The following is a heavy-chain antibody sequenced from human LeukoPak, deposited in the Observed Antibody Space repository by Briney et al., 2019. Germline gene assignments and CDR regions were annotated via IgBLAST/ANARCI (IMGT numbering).Heavy chain of an antibody. D-gene: IGHD3-3*01. Sequence: PGGSLRLSCAASGFTFSSYWMSWVRQAPGKGLEWVANIKQDGSEKYYVDSVKGRFTISRDNDKNSLYLQVNGLRAEDTAVYYCARDSRYDFWSGSYYFDYWGQGTLVTVSS. CDR2: IKQDGSEK. V-gene: IGHV3-7*01. CDR1: GFTFSSYW. CDR3: ARDSRYDFWSGSYYFDY. J-gene: IGHJ4*02.